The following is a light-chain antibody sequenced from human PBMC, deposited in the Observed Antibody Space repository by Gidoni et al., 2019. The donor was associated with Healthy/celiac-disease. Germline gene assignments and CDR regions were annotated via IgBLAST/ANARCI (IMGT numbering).Light chain of an antibody. Sequence: DIQMTQSPSTLSASVGDRVTITCRASQSISSWLAWYQQKPGKAPKLLIYKGSSLESGVPSRFSGSGSGTEFTLTISSLQPDDFATYYCQQYNSYSWTFGQXTKVEIK. V-gene: IGKV1-5*03. CDR1: QSISSW. CDR2: KGS. J-gene: IGKJ1*01. CDR3: QQYNSYSWT.